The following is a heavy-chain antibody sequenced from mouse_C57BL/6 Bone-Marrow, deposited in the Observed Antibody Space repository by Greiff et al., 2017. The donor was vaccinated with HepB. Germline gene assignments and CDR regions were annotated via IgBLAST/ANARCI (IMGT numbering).Heavy chain of an antibody. CDR3: ARDGATVVARWYFDV. CDR1: GFTFSSYA. Sequence: EVQVVESGGGLVKPGGSLKLSCAASGFTFSSYAMSWVRQTPEKRLEWVATISDGGSYTYYPDNVKGRFTISRDNAKNNLYLQMSHLKSEDTAMYYCARDGATVVARWYFDVWGTGTTVTVSS. D-gene: IGHD1-1*01. CDR2: ISDGGSYT. J-gene: IGHJ1*03. V-gene: IGHV5-4*01.